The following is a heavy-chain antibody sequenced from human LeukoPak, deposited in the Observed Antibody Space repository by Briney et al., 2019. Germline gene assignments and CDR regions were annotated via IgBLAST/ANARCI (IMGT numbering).Heavy chain of an antibody. CDR3: ATIVVVPAANDWFDP. Sequence: SVKVSCKASGGTFSSYAISWVRQAPGQGLEWMGRIIPILGIANYAQKFQGRVTITADKSTSTAYMGLSSLRSEDTAVYYCATIVVVPAANDWFDPWGQGTLVTVSS. V-gene: IGHV1-69*04. CDR1: GGTFSSYA. J-gene: IGHJ5*02. D-gene: IGHD2-2*01. CDR2: IIPILGIA.